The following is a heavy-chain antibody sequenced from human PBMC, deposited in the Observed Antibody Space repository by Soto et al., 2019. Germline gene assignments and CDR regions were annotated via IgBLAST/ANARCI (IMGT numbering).Heavy chain of an antibody. J-gene: IGHJ6*02. CDR1: GGTFSSYA. V-gene: IGHV1-69*13. Sequence: GASVKVSCKASGGTFSSYAISWVRQAPGQGLEWMGGIIPIFGTANYAQKFQGRVTITANESTSTAYMELSSLRSEDTAVYYCAQLDIVVVPAAKLYGMDVWGQGTTVTVS. CDR3: AQLDIVVVPAAKLYGMDV. CDR2: IIPIFGTA. D-gene: IGHD2-2*01.